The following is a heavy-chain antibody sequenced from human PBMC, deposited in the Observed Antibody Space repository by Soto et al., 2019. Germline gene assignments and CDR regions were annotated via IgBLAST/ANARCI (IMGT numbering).Heavy chain of an antibody. CDR3: ARGHSSGWIDAFDI. J-gene: IGHJ3*02. Sequence: SETLSLTCTVYGASISIYYWSCIRQPPGKGLEWIGYIYYSGSTNYNPSLKSRVTISVDTSKNQFSLKLSSVTAADTAVYYCARGHSSGWIDAFDIWGQGTMVT. CDR1: GASISIYY. V-gene: IGHV4-59*01. CDR2: IYYSGST. D-gene: IGHD6-19*01.